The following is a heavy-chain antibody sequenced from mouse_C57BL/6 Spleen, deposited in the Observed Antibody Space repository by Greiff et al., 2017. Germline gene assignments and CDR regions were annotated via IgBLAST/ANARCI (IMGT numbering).Heavy chain of an antibody. CDR3: ARDYGSVVRNWYFDD. D-gene: IGHD1-1*01. Sequence: VQLQQPGAELVKPGASVKLSCKASGYTFTSYWMHWVKQRPGRGLEWIGRIDPNSGGTKYNEKFKGKATLTVDNPSSTAYMQLSSLTSDDAAVYYCARDYGSVVRNWYFDDWGTGTTVTVSS. J-gene: IGHJ1*03. CDR1: GYTFTSYW. CDR2: IDPNSGGT. V-gene: IGHV1-72*01.